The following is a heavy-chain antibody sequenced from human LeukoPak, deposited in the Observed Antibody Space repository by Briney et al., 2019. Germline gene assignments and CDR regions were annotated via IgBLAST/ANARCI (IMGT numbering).Heavy chain of an antibody. J-gene: IGHJ4*02. CDR3: ARHDFTIFGVVKDFDY. CDR1: GGSISSSSSY. D-gene: IGHD3-3*01. CDR2: IYYSGST. Sequence: SETLSLTCTVSGGSISSSSSYWGWIRQPPGKGLEWIGSIYYSGSTYYNPSPKSRVTISVDTSKNQFSLKLSSVTAADTAVYYCARHDFTIFGVVKDFDYWGQGTLVTVSS. V-gene: IGHV4-39*01.